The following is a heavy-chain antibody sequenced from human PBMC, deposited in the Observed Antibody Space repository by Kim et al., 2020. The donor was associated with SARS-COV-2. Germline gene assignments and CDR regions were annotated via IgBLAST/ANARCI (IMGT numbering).Heavy chain of an antibody. J-gene: IGHJ4*02. CDR1: GLPYSNVP. CDR3: ARETAASDGSWVDF. V-gene: IGHV3-30*04. D-gene: IGHD6-13*01. CDR2: ISYDGSYE. Sequence: GLPYSNVPMHWVRQAPGKGLEAMAIISYDGSYEYYADSVKGRFTISRDNSKNTLSLQMNSLRGEDTAVYYCARETAASDGSWVDFWGQGTLAT.